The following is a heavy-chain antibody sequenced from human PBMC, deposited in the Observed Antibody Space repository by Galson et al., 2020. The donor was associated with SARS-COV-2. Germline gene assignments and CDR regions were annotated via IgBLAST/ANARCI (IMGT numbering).Heavy chain of an antibody. V-gene: IGHV4-30-2*01. CDR3: ARLHYGEYAPEAFDI. Sequence: SETLSLTCALSGTSISSGSYSWTWIRQPPGKGLECIGYLSHRGGTYYNPSLKSRVTISGDRSKNQFSLRLSSVTAADTAVYYCARLHYGEYAPEAFDIWGPGTRVTVAS. D-gene: IGHD4-17*01. J-gene: IGHJ3*02. CDR1: GTSISSGSYS. CDR2: LSHRGGT.